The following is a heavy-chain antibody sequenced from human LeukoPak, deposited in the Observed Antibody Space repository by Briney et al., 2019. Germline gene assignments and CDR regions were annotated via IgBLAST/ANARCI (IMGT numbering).Heavy chain of an antibody. J-gene: IGHJ6*02. CDR3: ARDLGILYGMDV. Sequence: SETLSLTCTVSGGSISSYYWSWIRQPPGKGLEWIGYIYYSGSTNYNPSLKSRVTISVDTSMSQFSLKLSSVTAADTAVYYCARDLGILYGMDVWGQGTTVTVSS. CDR1: GGSISSYY. CDR2: IYYSGST. V-gene: IGHV4-59*01. D-gene: IGHD1-14*01.